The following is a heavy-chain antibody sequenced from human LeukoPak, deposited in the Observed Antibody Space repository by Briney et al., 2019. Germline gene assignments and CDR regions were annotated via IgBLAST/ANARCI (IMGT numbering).Heavy chain of an antibody. CDR3: ARTQSGLGWFGP. V-gene: IGHV4-4*07. CDR2: IHSGGVT. Sequence: PSETLSLTCNVSGGPITTYYWSWIRQPAGKGLEWIGRIHSGGVTTYNPSFKSRVTMSVDTSKNQVSLILNSVTAADTARYYCARTQSGLGWFGPWGQGTLVTVSS. J-gene: IGHJ5*02. CDR1: GGPITTYY.